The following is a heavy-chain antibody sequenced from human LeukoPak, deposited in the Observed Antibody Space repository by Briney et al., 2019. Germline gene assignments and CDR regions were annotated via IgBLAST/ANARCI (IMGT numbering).Heavy chain of an antibody. CDR1: GGSISSYY. D-gene: IGHD3-10*01. V-gene: IGHV4-59*08. Sequence: SETLSLTCTVSGGSISSYYWSWIRQPPGKGLEWIGYIYYSGSTNYNPSLKSRDTISVDTSKNQFSLKLSSVTAADTAVYYCARLPGDFDYWGQGTLVTVSS. CDR2: IYYSGST. J-gene: IGHJ4*02. CDR3: ARLPGDFDY.